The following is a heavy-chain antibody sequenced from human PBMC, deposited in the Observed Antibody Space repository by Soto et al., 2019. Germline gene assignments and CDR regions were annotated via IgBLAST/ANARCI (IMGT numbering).Heavy chain of an antibody. CDR1: GFTFSSYS. Sequence: EVQLVESGGGLVKPGGSLRLSCAASGFTFSSYSMNWVSRAPGKGLEWVSSISSSSSYIYYADSVKGRFTISRDNAKNSLYVQMNSLRAEDTAVYYCVGRGPGYGMDVWGQGTTVTVSS. CDR3: VGRGPGYGMDV. V-gene: IGHV3-21*01. J-gene: IGHJ6*02. CDR2: ISSSSSYI.